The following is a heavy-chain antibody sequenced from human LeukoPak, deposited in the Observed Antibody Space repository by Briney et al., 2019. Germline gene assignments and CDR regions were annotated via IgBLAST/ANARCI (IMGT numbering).Heavy chain of an antibody. Sequence: SETLSLTCTLSGGTISRNYWSWVRQPPGKGVEWVAYIYYSGSTNYNPSLKSRLTISMDASNNQFSLNLSSVTAADTAVYYFARDRRWELLHAFDIWGQGTMVTVSS. D-gene: IGHD1-26*01. J-gene: IGHJ3*02. CDR3: ARDRRWELLHAFDI. CDR2: IYYSGST. CDR1: GGTISRNY. V-gene: IGHV4-59*01.